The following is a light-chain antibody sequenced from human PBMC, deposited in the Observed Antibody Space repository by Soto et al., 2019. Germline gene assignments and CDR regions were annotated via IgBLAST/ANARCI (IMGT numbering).Light chain of an antibody. CDR3: SSYAGSNNPV. CDR2: EVS. Sequence: QLVLTQPPSASGSPGQSVTISCTGTSSDVGGYNYVSWYQQHPGKAPKLMIYEVSKRPSGVPDRFSGSKSGNTASLTVSGLQAEDEADYYCSSYAGSNNPVFGGGTKLTVL. J-gene: IGLJ2*01. V-gene: IGLV2-8*01. CDR1: SSDVGGYNY.